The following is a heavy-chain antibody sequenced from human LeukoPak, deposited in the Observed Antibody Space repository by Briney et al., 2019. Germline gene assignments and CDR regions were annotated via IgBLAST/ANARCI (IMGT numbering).Heavy chain of an antibody. D-gene: IGHD3-22*01. V-gene: IGHV3-30-3*01. Sequence: GGSLRLSCAASGFTLSTYWMSWVRQAPDKGLEWVALISNDGGKKYYADSVKDRFTISRDSSKNTLYLQMNSLRPEDTAVYFCARDYDYHNSNAYYDAFDVWGQGTKATVSS. CDR2: ISNDGGKK. J-gene: IGHJ3*01. CDR1: GFTLSTYW. CDR3: ARDYDYHNSNAYYDAFDV.